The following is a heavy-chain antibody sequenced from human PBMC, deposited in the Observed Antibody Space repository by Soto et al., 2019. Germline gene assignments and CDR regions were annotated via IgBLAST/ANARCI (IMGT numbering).Heavy chain of an antibody. V-gene: IGHV4-34*12. D-gene: IGHD2-21*01. CDR2: IFYTGTT. Sequence: PSETLSLTCAVYGGSFSGYYWGWIRQPPGKGLEWVGGIFYTGTTYYSPSLKDRVSISVDTSKNSFSLNLTSVTAADTAVYFCARLVVVAPVANVWGQGALVTVSS. CDR3: ARLVVVAPVANV. CDR1: GGSFSGYY. J-gene: IGHJ4*02.